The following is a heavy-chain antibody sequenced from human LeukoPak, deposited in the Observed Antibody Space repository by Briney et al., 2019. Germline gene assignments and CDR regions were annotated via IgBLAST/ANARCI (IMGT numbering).Heavy chain of an antibody. V-gene: IGHV5-51*01. J-gene: IGHJ4*02. D-gene: IGHD6-19*01. CDR2: MYPGDSDT. CDR1: GSPFTSYW. CDR3: ARIIAVAGTKWFDY. Sequence: GESLQISCQSSGSPFTSYWIGWVRQVPGKGLEWMGIMYPGDSDTRYSPSFQGQITISADKSISTVYLQWSSLKASDTAMYYCARIIAVAGTKWFDYWGQGTLVTVSS.